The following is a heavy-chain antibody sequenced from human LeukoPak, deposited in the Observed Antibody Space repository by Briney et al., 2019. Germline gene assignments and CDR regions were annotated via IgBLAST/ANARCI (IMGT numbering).Heavy chain of an antibody. Sequence: SETLSLTCALYGGSFNSYYWNWIRQSPGKGLEWIAEINHNGGTNYNPSFKNRATISVDTSKNQFSLKLSSVTAADTAVYYCARDKGSSSWYAQLINWFDPWGQGTLVTVSS. J-gene: IGHJ5*02. CDR2: INHNGGT. V-gene: IGHV4-34*01. CDR3: ARDKGSSSWYAQLINWFDP. D-gene: IGHD6-13*01. CDR1: GGSFNSYY.